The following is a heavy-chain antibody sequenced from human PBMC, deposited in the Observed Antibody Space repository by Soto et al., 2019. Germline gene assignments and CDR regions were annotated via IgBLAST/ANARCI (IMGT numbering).Heavy chain of an antibody. J-gene: IGHJ6*03. V-gene: IGHV3-23*01. CDR1: GFIFREYA. D-gene: IGHD2-21*01. CDR3: ARNSPHMDV. Sequence: EVQLLESGGGLVQPGGSLRLSCVASGFIFREYAMSWVRQAPGKGLEWVFTISDTRPATNYADYVEGRLTISRDNSRNTVYLQMDSLRADDTATYYCARNSPHMDVWGRGTTVTVSS. CDR2: ISDTRPAT.